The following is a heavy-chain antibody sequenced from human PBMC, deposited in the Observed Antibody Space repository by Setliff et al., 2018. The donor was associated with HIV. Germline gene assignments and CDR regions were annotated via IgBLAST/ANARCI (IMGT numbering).Heavy chain of an antibody. D-gene: IGHD4-4*01. CDR1: GGSIRNYY. J-gene: IGHJ6*02. V-gene: IGHV4-59*01. CDR3: ARVQEDTVTYREYYGMDV. Sequence: LSLTCXXSGGSIRNYYWSWIRXXPGKGLEWIGNIYYSGSTSYNPSFKSRVTISVDTSNNQFSLDLSPMTAADTAVYYCARVQEDTVTYREYYGMDVWGQGTTVTVSS. CDR2: IYYSGST.